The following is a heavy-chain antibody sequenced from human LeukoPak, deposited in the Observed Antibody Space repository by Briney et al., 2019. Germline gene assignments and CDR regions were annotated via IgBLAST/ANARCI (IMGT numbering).Heavy chain of an antibody. Sequence: SETLSLTCTVSGGSISNNGYYWGWIRQPPGKGLEWIGEINHSGSTNYNPSLKSRVTISVDTSKNQFSLKLSSVTAADTAVYYCARSHYYDSSGSHNNWFDPWGQGTLVTVSS. CDR1: GGSISNNGYY. D-gene: IGHD3-22*01. V-gene: IGHV4-39*01. CDR3: ARSHYYDSSGSHNNWFDP. CDR2: INHSGST. J-gene: IGHJ5*02.